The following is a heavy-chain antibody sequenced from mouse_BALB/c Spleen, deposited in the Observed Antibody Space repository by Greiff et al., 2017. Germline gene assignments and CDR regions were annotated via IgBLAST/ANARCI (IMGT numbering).Heavy chain of an antibody. Sequence: EVQGVESGGGLVKPGGSLKLSCAASGFTFSSYAMSWVRQSPEKRLEWVAEISSGGSYTYYPDTVTGRFTISRDNAKNTLYLEMSSLRSEDTAMYYCARGGFAYWGQGTLVTVSA. CDR3: ARGGFAY. CDR2: ISSGGSYT. V-gene: IGHV5-9-4*01. CDR1: GFTFSSYA. J-gene: IGHJ3*01.